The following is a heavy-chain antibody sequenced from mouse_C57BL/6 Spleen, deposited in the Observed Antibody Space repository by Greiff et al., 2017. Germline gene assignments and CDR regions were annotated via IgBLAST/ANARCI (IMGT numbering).Heavy chain of an antibody. CDR3: ARGGPITTVGAY. D-gene: IGHD1-1*01. CDR1: GYTFTRYW. J-gene: IGHJ3*01. Sequence: QVQLQQPGAELVKPGASVKLSCKASGYTFTRYWMHWVKQRPGRGLERIGRIDPNSGGTKYNEQFKSKATLTVDKPSSTAYMQLSSLTSEDSAVYYCARGGPITTVGAYWGQGTLVTVSA. CDR2: IDPNSGGT. V-gene: IGHV1-72*01.